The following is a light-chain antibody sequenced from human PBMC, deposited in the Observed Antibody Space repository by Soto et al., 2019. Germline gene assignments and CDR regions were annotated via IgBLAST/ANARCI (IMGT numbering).Light chain of an antibody. Sequence: EIQITQSPSSLSASVGDRVTITCRASQSISSYLNWYQQKPGKAPKLLIYHASSLESAVPSRFSGSGSGTGFTLTISSLQPDDVGTYYCQQYHDYWTLGQGTKVDIK. V-gene: IGKV1-5*01. CDR3: QQYHDYWT. CDR2: HAS. CDR1: QSISSY. J-gene: IGKJ1*01.